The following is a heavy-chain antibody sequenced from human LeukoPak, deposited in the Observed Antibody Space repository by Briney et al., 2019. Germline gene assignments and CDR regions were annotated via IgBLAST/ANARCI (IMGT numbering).Heavy chain of an antibody. Sequence: PSETLSLTCAVYGGSFSGYYWSWIRQPPGKGLEWIGEINHSGCTNYDPSLKSRVTISVDTSKNQFSLKLSSVTAADTAVYYCARRLVPAATIFDYWGQGTLVTVSS. CDR3: ARRLVPAATIFDY. CDR2: INHSGCT. J-gene: IGHJ4*02. V-gene: IGHV4-34*01. CDR1: GGSFSGYY. D-gene: IGHD2-2*01.